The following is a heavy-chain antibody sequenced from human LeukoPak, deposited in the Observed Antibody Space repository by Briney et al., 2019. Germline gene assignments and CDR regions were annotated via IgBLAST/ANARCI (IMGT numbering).Heavy chain of an antibody. CDR2: IIPIFGTA. CDR3: ARDETGPEWELPFDY. CDR1: GGTFSSYA. V-gene: IGHV1-69*05. J-gene: IGHJ4*02. D-gene: IGHD1-26*01. Sequence: SVKASCKASGGTFSSYAISWVRQAPGQGLEWMGRIIPIFGTANYAQKFQGRVTITTDESTSTAYMELSSLRSEDTAVYYCARDETGPEWELPFDYWGQGTLVTVSS.